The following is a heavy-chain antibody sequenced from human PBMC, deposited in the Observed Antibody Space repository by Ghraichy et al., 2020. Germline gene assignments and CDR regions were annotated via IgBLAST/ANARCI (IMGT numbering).Heavy chain of an antibody. CDR3: ARGRVYSSGVVTAYFDF. D-gene: IGHD2-21*02. V-gene: IGHV4-34*01. Sequence: GSLSLTCAVYGGSFSGYYWSWIRQPPGKGLEWIGEINHSGSTNYNPSLKSRVTISVDTSKNQFSLKLSSVTAADTAVYYCARGRVYSSGVVTAYFDFWGQGTLVTVSS. CDR2: INHSGST. J-gene: IGHJ4*02. CDR1: GGSFSGYY.